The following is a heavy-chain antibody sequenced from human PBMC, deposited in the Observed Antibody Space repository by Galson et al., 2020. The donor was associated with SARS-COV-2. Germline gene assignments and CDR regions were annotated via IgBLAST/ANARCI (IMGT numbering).Heavy chain of an antibody. CDR3: ARDAGQQILFDYFYYGMDV. D-gene: IGHD6-13*01. CDR2: IYSSGST. V-gene: IGHV4-4*07. Sequence: SETLSLTCTVSGGSINDYYWSWIRRPAGKGLEWIGRIYSSGSTNYNPSLKSRVSMSVDTSKNQFSLRLTSVTAADTAVYYCARDAGQQILFDYFYYGMDVWGQGTTVTVSS. CDR1: GGSINDYY. J-gene: IGHJ6*02.